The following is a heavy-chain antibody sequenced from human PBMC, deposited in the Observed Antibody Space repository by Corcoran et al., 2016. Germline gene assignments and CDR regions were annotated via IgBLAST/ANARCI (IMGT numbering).Heavy chain of an antibody. Sequence: EVQLVESGGGLVQPGGSLRLSCAASGFTFSSYWMSWVRQAPGKGLEWVANIKQDGSEKYYVDSVKGRFTISRDNAKNSLYLQMNSLRDEDTAVYYCARDGGSGSYFDYYYGMDVWGQGTTVTVSS. J-gene: IGHJ6*02. D-gene: IGHD3-10*01. CDR2: IKQDGSEK. CDR3: ARDGGSGSYFDYYYGMDV. V-gene: IGHV3-7*01. CDR1: GFTFSSYW.